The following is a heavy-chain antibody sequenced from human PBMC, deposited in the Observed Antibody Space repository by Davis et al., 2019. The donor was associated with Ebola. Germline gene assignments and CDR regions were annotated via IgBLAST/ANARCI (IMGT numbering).Heavy chain of an antibody. CDR3: ARGTTVQAFDP. CDR2: IYHSGST. D-gene: IGHD1/OR15-1a*01. CDR1: GGSISSGGYS. Sequence: PSETLSLTCAVSGGSISSGGYSWSWIRQPPGKGLEWIGYIYHSGSTYYNPSLKSRVTISVDRSKNQFSLKLSSVTAADTAVYYCARGTTVQAFDPWGQGTLVTVSS. V-gene: IGHV4-30-2*01. J-gene: IGHJ5*02.